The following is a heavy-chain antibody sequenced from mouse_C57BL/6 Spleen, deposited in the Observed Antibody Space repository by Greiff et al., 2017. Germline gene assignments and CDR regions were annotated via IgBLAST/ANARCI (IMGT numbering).Heavy chain of an antibody. CDR1: GYTFTGYW. CDR2: ILPGSGST. D-gene: IGHD3-1*01. Sequence: VQLQQSGAELMKPGASVKLSCKATGYTFTGYWIEWVKQRPGHGLEWIGEILPGSGSTHSNEKFKGKATFTADQSSNTAYMHLRSLTTENSAIYYCARDIARQPDDWGQGTTLTVSA. CDR3: ARDIARQPDD. V-gene: IGHV1-9*01. J-gene: IGHJ2*01.